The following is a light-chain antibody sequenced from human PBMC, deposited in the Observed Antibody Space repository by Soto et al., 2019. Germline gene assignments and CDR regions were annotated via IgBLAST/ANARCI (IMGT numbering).Light chain of an antibody. J-gene: IGLJ3*02. Sequence: QAVVTQPPSASGTPGQRVTISCSGSSSNIGSNTVTWYQQLQGTAPKHLIYSNNQRPPGVPDRFSGSKSGTSASLAISGLQSEDEADYYCAAWDDSLNACVFGGGTKLTVL. CDR1: SSNIGSNT. V-gene: IGLV1-44*01. CDR2: SNN. CDR3: AAWDDSLNACV.